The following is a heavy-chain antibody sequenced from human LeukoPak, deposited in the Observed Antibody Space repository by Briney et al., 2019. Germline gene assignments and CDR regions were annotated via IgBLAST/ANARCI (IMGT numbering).Heavy chain of an antibody. D-gene: IGHD1-26*01. Sequence: ASVKVSCKASGYTFTGYYMHWVRQAPGQGLEWMGRINPNSGGTNYAQKFQGRVTMTRDTSISTAYMELSRLRSDDTAVYYCARDYRAGVYFDFWGRGTLVTVSS. CDR1: GYTFTGYY. CDR3: ARDYRAGVYFDF. V-gene: IGHV1-2*06. J-gene: IGHJ2*01. CDR2: INPNSGGT.